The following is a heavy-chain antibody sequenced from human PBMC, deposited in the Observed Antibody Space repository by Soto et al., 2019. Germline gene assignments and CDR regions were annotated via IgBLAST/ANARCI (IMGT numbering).Heavy chain of an antibody. J-gene: IGHJ6*03. V-gene: IGHV3-64*01. CDR3: ARVVCETRCSDYLYYYMDV. CDR2: IGSDGRNT. D-gene: IGHD2-2*01. Sequence: QLVESGGGLVQPGGSLRLSCAASGFPFSHYAMQWVRQAPGKGLEYVSAIGSDGRNTYYENSVRGRFTISRDNSKNTLYLHMGSLRAEDMAVYYCARVVCETRCSDYLYYYMDVWGKGTTITVSS. CDR1: GFPFSHYA.